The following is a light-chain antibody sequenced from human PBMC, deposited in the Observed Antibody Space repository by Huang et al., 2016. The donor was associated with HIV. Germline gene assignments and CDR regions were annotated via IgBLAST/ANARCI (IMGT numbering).Light chain of an antibody. CDR3: QYYGSSPFT. Sequence: DIVLTQSPGTLSLSPGERATLSCRASQSVSSSYLGWYQQKPGQAPRLLIYGAASSASGIPDRFSGSGSGTDFTLTISRLEPEDFAVYYCQYYGSSPFTFGPGTKVDIK. J-gene: IGKJ3*01. CDR2: GAA. V-gene: IGKV3-20*01. CDR1: QSVSSSY.